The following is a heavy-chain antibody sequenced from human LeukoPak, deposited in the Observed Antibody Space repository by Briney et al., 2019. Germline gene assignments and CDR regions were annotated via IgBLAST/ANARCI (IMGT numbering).Heavy chain of an antibody. V-gene: IGHV4-39*01. CDR1: GGSISSSSYY. CDR3: ARHAPLWFGEFNFDY. CDR2: IYYSGST. D-gene: IGHD3-10*01. Sequence: SETLSLTCTVSGGSISSSSYYWGWIRQPPGKGLEWIGSIYYSGSTYYNPSLKSRVTISVDTSKNQFSLKLSSVTAADTAVYYCARHAPLWFGEFNFDYWGQGTLVTVSS. J-gene: IGHJ4*02.